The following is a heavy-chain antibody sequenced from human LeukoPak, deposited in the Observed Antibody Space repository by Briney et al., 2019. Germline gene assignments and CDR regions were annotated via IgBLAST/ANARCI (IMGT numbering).Heavy chain of an antibody. CDR2: MNPNSGNT. Sequence: ASVKVSCKASGFAFISYDFNWVRQASGQGLEWMGWMNPNSGNTGYAQKLQGRVTMTRDTYIGTAYMELSSLRSDDTAVYYCVRGRNPCSGANCYSDDVFDLWGQGTMVTVSS. D-gene: IGHD2-15*01. V-gene: IGHV1-8*01. CDR1: GFAFISYD. J-gene: IGHJ3*01. CDR3: VRGRNPCSGANCYSDDVFDL.